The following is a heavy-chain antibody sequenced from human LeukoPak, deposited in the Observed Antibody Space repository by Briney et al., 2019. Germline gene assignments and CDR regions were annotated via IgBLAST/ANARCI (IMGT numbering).Heavy chain of an antibody. CDR2: ISVVDGDV. D-gene: IGHD1-26*01. CDR3: VRDAYTSRGRDP. Sequence: ASVKVSCKASGYTFIKYGISWVRRAPGRGLEWMGWISVVDGDVDYAEDLQTRVTLTAERYTNTVYMELRSLRPDDTAEYYCVRDAYTSRGRDPWGQGTLVKVSS. J-gene: IGHJ5*02. CDR1: GYTFIKYG. V-gene: IGHV1-18*01.